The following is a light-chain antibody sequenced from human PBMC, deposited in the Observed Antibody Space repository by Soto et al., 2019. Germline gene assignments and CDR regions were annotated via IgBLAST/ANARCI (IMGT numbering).Light chain of an antibody. CDR3: QQFDDPFT. J-gene: IGKJ3*01. V-gene: IGKV1-33*01. CDR1: QDIRNY. Sequence: DIQLTQSPSSLSASVGDRVTITCQASQDIRNYLNWYQQKPGKAPTLLIHDASYLETGVPSRFSGGGSGTDFTFTISSLQPEDIATYYCQQFDDPFTFGPGNKIEMK. CDR2: DAS.